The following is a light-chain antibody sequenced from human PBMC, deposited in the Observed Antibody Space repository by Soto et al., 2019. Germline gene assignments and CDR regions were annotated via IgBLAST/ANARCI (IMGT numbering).Light chain of an antibody. CDR3: QQFDSSVT. CDR1: QSVSSDY. Sequence: EIVLTQSPGTLSLSQGEGATLSCRASQSVSSDYLAWYQEKPGQAPRLLIYGASTRATGIPDRFSGSGSGTDFTLTISRLEPVDFAVYYCQQFDSSVTFGQGTKVEIK. CDR2: GAS. V-gene: IGKV3-20*01. J-gene: IGKJ1*01.